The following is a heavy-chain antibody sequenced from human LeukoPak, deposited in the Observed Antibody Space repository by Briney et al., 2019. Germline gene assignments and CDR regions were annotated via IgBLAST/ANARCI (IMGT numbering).Heavy chain of an antibody. Sequence: SQTLSLTCGISGYSVSSNSAAWNWIRQSPSRGLEWLGRTYYRSKWYNDYAESVKSRISISPDASKNQISLRLESVTSEDTAVYYCAAGSPPDHWGQGTLVTVSS. V-gene: IGHV6-1*01. CDR3: AAGSPPDH. CDR2: TYYRSKWYN. J-gene: IGHJ4*02. D-gene: IGHD3-10*01. CDR1: GYSVSSNSAA.